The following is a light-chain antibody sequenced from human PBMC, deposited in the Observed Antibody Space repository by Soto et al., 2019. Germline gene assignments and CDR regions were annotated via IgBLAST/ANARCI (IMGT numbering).Light chain of an antibody. J-gene: IGKJ3*01. CDR1: QTLRIK. Sequence: IVLTQSPGTLSVSPGERVILSCRASQTLRIKLAWYQQKPGQAPKLLIYGGFTRATGIPARFSGSGSGTELTIPINSLQYEDFVNYYCRQHNAWPLTFGPGTKLDLK. V-gene: IGKV3-15*01. CDR2: GGF. CDR3: RQHNAWPLT.